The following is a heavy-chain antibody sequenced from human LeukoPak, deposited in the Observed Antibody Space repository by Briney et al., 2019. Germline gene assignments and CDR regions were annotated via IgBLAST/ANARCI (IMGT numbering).Heavy chain of an antibody. Sequence: SETLSLTCAVSGGSISSSNWWSWVHQPPGKGLEWIGEIYHSGSTNYNPSLKSRVTISVDKSKNQFSLKLSSVTAADTAVYYCAREEATARDFDYWGQGTLVTVSS. CDR1: GGSISSSNW. CDR3: AREEATARDFDY. V-gene: IGHV4-4*02. CDR2: IYHSGST. D-gene: IGHD5-12*01. J-gene: IGHJ4*02.